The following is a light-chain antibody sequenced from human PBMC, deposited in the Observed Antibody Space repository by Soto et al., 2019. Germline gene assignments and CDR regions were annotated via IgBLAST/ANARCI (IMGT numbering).Light chain of an antibody. J-gene: IGLJ2*01. CDR3: AAWDDSLNGVV. CDR2: KNN. V-gene: IGLV1-44*01. Sequence: SVLTQPPPASGTPGQRVTISCSGTNSNIRSNPVNWYQQFPGAAPKVLIYKNNKRPSGVPDRFSGSKSGTAASLTISGLQSEDEADYYCAAWDDSLNGVVFGGGTKVTVL. CDR1: NSNIRSNP.